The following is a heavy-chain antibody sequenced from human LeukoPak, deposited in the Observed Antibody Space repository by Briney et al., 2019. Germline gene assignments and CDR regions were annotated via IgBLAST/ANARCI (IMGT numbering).Heavy chain of an antibody. D-gene: IGHD2-2*01. CDR3: ARAAYCSSTSCYRSYGLDV. CDR2: ISGIGTST. V-gene: IGHV3-23*01. J-gene: IGHJ6*02. Sequence: PGGSLRLSCAASGLTFSTYAMSWVRQPPGKGLEWVAVISGIGTSTYYPDSMKGPSTISRDNSKNTLYLQMNSLRADDTAVFYCARAAYCSSTSCYRSYGLDVWGQGTTVTVSS. CDR1: GLTFSTYA.